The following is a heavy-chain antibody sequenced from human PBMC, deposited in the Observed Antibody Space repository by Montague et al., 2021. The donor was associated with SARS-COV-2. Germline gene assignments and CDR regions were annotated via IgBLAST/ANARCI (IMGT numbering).Heavy chain of an antibody. Sequence: SETLSLTCTVSGGSISSSNYYWDWIRQPPGKGLEWIGSIYDSGSTYYNPSLKSRVTISVDTSKNHFSLKLSSVTAADTAVYYCARAQMNRITIFGVVAEFDPWGQGTLVTVSS. CDR1: GGSISSSNYY. CDR2: IYDSGST. D-gene: IGHD3-3*01. V-gene: IGHV4-39*02. J-gene: IGHJ5*02. CDR3: ARAQMNRITIFGVVAEFDP.